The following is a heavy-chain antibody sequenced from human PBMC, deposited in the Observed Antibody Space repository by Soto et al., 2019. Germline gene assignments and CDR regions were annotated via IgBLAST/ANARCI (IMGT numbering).Heavy chain of an antibody. Sequence: GASVKVSCKASGYTFTSYAMHWVRQAPGQRLEWMGWINAGNGNTKYSQKFQGRVTITRDTSASTAYMELSSLRSEDTAVYYCARDSLYVVGAIYFDYWGQGTLVTVSS. CDR1: GYTFTSYA. CDR3: ARDSLYVVGAIYFDY. J-gene: IGHJ4*02. D-gene: IGHD1-26*01. CDR2: INAGNGNT. V-gene: IGHV1-3*01.